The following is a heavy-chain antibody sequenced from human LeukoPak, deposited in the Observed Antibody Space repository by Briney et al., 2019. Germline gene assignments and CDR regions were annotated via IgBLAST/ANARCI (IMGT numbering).Heavy chain of an antibody. V-gene: IGHV3-48*04. D-gene: IGHD3-10*01. CDR2: ISSSSSTI. CDR1: GFTFSSYA. CDR3: AKVGSWFGEFRGYYYMDV. Sequence: PGGSLRLSCAASGFTFSSYAMSWVRQAPGKGLEWVSYISSSSSTIYYADSVKGRFTISRDNAKNSLYLQMNSLRAEDTAVYYCAKVGSWFGEFRGYYYMDVWGKGTTVTVSS. J-gene: IGHJ6*03.